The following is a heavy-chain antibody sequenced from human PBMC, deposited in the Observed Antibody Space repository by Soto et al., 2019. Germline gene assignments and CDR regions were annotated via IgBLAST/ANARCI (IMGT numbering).Heavy chain of an antibody. Sequence: SETLSLTCAVSGGSINSSNWWTWVRQTPGQGLEWIGEIYPSGTTNYNPSLKTRVTISLDKSTNQFSLRLTSVTAADTAVYYCXRKGWRFGVVPRGSLAPWGQGSLVTVSS. J-gene: IGHJ5*02. CDR3: XRKGWRFGVVPRGSLAP. V-gene: IGHV4-4*02. D-gene: IGHD3-3*01. CDR2: IYPSGTT. CDR1: GGSINSSNW.